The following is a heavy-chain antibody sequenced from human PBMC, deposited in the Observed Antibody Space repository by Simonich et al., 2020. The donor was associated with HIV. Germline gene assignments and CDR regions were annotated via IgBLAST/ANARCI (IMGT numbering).Heavy chain of an antibody. V-gene: IGHV4-34*01. J-gene: IGHJ4*02. CDR3: ARHSRGYLYGFFDY. CDR1: DGSFSGYQ. Sequence: QVQLQQWGAGLLKPSETLSLTCAVYDGSFSGYQWSWIRQPPEKGLEWIWEINHSGNINYNPSLKSRVTISVDTSNNQFSLKLSSVTAADTAVYYCARHSRGYLYGFFDYWGQGTLVTVSS. CDR2: INHSGNI. D-gene: IGHD2-2*02.